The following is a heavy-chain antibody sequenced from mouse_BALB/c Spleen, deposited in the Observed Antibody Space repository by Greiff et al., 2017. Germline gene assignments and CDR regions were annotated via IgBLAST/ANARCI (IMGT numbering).Heavy chain of an antibody. V-gene: IGHV6-6*02. Sequence: DVKLEESGGGLVQPGGSMKLSCVASGFTFSNYWMNWVRQSPEKGLEWVAEIRLKSNNYATHYAESVKGRFTISRDDSKSSVYLQMNNLRAEDTGIYYCTTRYDYDFMDYWGQGTSVTVSS. CDR1: GFTFSNYW. J-gene: IGHJ4*01. CDR2: IRLKSNNYAT. CDR3: TTRYDYDFMDY. D-gene: IGHD2-4*01.